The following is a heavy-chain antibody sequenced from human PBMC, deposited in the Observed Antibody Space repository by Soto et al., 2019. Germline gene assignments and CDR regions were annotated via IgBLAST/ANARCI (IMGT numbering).Heavy chain of an antibody. Sequence: QVQLVQSGAEVKKPGASVKVSCKASGYTFTSYGISWVRQAPGQGLEWLGWISAYNGNTNCAQKLQGRVTMTTDTATSTAYMELRSLRSDDTAVYYCARVPILLMVYATPLDYWGQGTLVTVSS. V-gene: IGHV1-18*01. CDR3: ARVPILLMVYATPLDY. D-gene: IGHD2-8*01. J-gene: IGHJ4*02. CDR2: ISAYNGNT. CDR1: GYTFTSYG.